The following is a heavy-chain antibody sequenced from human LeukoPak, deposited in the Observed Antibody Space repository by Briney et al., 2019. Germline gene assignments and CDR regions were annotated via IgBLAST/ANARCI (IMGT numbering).Heavy chain of an antibody. CDR2: INEGGSTT. CDR3: VRDLGGRSGH. CDR1: GFTFSSNW. J-gene: IGHJ4*02. V-gene: IGHV3-74*01. D-gene: IGHD1-26*01. Sequence: GGSLRLSCAASGFTFSSNWMHWVRQAPGKGLVWVSRINEGGSTTNYADSVKGRSTIFRDNAKNMLYLQMNSLRAEDTAVYYCVRDLGGRSGHWGQGTLVTVSS.